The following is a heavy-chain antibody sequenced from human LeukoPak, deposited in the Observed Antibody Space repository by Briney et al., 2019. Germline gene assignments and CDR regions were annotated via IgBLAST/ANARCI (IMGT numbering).Heavy chain of an antibody. CDR2: ISSSNSHI. CDR3: ARAVKTGLNDY. Sequence: PGGSLRLSCAASGFTFSSYSMNWVRQAPGKGLEWVLSISSSNSHIYYADSVKGRFTISRDNAKNSLYLQMNSLRAEDTAVYYCARAVKTGLNDYWGQGTLVTVSS. V-gene: IGHV3-21*01. D-gene: IGHD3-9*01. J-gene: IGHJ4*02. CDR1: GFTFSSYS.